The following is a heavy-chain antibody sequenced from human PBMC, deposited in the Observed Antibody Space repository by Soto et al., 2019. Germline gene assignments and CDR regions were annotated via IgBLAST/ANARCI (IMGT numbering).Heavy chain of an antibody. Sequence: GASVKVSCKSSGYTFSMSGISWVRQAPGQGLELMGWISGYNGNTNYEQKFQDRVTMTTDTSTNTAYMELRSLRSDDTAVYYCAREGPRPYYYYGMDVWGQGTTVTVSS. CDR1: GYTFSMSG. V-gene: IGHV1-18*01. CDR2: ISGYNGNT. CDR3: AREGPRPYYYYGMDV. J-gene: IGHJ6*02.